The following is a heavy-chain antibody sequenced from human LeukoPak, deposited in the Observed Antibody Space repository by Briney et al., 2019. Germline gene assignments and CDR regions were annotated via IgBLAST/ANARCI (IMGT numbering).Heavy chain of an antibody. CDR1: GGSISSDSFY. V-gene: IGHV4-39*01. CDR3: ARPANLYYFDY. CDR2: IYYSGGT. Sequence: SETLSLTCIVSGGSISSDSFYWGWIRQPPGKGLEWIGSIYYSGGTYYNPSLKSRVTISVDTSKNQFSLKLSSVTAADTAVYYCARPANLYYFDYWGQGTLVTVSS. J-gene: IGHJ4*02. D-gene: IGHD2/OR15-2a*01.